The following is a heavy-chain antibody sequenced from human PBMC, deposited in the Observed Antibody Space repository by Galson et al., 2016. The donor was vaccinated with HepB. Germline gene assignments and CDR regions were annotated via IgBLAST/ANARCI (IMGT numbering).Heavy chain of an antibody. V-gene: IGHV3-33*03. Sequence: SLRLSCAASGFTFSSYGMHWVRQAPGQGPEWVAVVGYDGGGVYSAAVKGRFTISRDNSKNTVHLQMNSLRAEDTALYYCARFDYGDYNDAFDIWGQGTMVTVSS. D-gene: IGHD4-17*01. CDR3: ARFDYGDYNDAFDI. CDR2: VGYDGGGV. J-gene: IGHJ3*02. CDR1: GFTFSSYG.